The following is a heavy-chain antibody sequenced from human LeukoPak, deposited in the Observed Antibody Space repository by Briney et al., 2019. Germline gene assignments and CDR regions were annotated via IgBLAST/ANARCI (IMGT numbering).Heavy chain of an antibody. CDR2: IYTSGST. J-gene: IGHJ4*02. CDR1: GGSISSGSYY. Sequence: SETLSLTCTVSGGSISSGSYYWSWIRQPAGKGLEWIGRIYTSGSTNYNPSLKSRVTISVDTSKNQFSLKLSSVTAADTAVYYCARHSATAGVSLDHWGQGTLVTVSS. CDR3: ARHSATAGVSLDH. V-gene: IGHV4-61*02. D-gene: IGHD6-13*01.